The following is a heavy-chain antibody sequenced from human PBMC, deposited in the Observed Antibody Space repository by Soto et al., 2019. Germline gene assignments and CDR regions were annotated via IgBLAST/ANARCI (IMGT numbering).Heavy chain of an antibody. CDR2: INVGNGNT. J-gene: IGHJ5*02. CDR3: ARVLNLNWFDP. V-gene: IGHV1-3*01. Sequence: ASVKVSCKASGYTYISYSMHWVRQAPGQRLEWMGWINVGNGNTKYSQNFQGRVTINQDTSASTAYMELSSLTSEDTAVYYCARVLNLNWFDPWGQGTLVTVSS. CDR1: GYTYISYS.